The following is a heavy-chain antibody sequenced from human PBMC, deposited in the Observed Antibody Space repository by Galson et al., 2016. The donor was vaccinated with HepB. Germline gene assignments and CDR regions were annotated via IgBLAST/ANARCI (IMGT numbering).Heavy chain of an antibody. D-gene: IGHD3-16*01. CDR1: GFSFSISG. Sequence: SLRLSCAASGFSFSISGMSWVRQTPGRGLEWVSGITGSGDTTHYADSVKGRVIISRDNSKNTLYLFMNNLRAGDTAVYYCGKHGGFDYWGQGALVTVSS. J-gene: IGHJ4*02. CDR3: GKHGGFDY. CDR2: ITGSGDTT. V-gene: IGHV3-23*01.